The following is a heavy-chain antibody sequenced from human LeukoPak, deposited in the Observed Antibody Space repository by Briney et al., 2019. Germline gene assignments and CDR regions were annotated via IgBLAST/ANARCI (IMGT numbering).Heavy chain of an antibody. D-gene: IGHD1-26*01. Sequence: SETPSLTCAVYGGSFSGYYWSWIRQPPGKGLEWIGEINHSGSTNYNPSLKSRVTISVDTSKNQFSLKLSSVTAADTAVYYCARGSDWESRTRFFDYWGQGTLVTVSS. CDR2: INHSGST. CDR3: ARGSDWESRTRFFDY. J-gene: IGHJ4*02. CDR1: GGSFSGYY. V-gene: IGHV4-34*01.